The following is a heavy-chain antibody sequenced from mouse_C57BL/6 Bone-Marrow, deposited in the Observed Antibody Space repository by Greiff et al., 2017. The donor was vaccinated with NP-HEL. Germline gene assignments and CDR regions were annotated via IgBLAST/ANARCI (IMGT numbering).Heavy chain of an antibody. V-gene: IGHV5-17*01. Sequence: EVMLVESGGGLVKPGGSLKLSCAASGFTFSDYGMHWVRQAPEKGLEWVAYISSGSSTIYYADTVKGRFTISRDNAKNTLFLQMTSLRSEDTAMYYCAREDYYYGSSYYAMDYWGQGTSVTVSS. D-gene: IGHD1-1*01. CDR3: AREDYYYGSSYYAMDY. CDR2: ISSGSSTI. J-gene: IGHJ4*01. CDR1: GFTFSDYG.